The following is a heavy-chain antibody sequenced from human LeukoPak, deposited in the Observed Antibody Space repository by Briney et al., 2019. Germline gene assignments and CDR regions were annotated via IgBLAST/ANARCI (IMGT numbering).Heavy chain of an antibody. V-gene: IGHV4-34*01. CDR2: INHSGST. CDR3: ARGRRGYDFWSGYHNWFDP. D-gene: IGHD3-3*01. CDR1: GGSFSGYY. J-gene: IGHJ5*02. Sequence: SETLSLTCAVCGGSFSGYYWSWIRQPPGKGLEWIGEINHSGSTNYNPSLKSRVTISVDTSKNQFSLKLSSVTAADTAVYYCARGRRGYDFWSGYHNWFDPWGQGTLVTVSS.